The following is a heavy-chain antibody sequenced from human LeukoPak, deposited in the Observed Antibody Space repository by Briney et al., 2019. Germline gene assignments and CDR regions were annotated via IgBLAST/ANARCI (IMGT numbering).Heavy chain of an antibody. D-gene: IGHD3-10*01. Sequence: SQTLSLTCTVSGGSISSGSYYWSWIRQPAGQGLEWIGRFYTSGSTNYNPSLKSRVTISVDTSKNEFSLQLRSVTAADTAVYYCAREVGVGLDWFDPWGQGTLLTVSS. V-gene: IGHV4-61*02. J-gene: IGHJ5*02. CDR3: AREVGVGLDWFDP. CDR1: GGSISSGSYY. CDR2: FYTSGST.